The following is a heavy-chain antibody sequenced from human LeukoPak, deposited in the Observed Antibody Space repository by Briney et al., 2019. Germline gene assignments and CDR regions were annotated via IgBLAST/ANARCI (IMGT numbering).Heavy chain of an antibody. J-gene: IGHJ4*02. CDR1: GGSISSGDYY. CDR2: IYYSGST. Sequence: SETLSLTCTVSGGSISSGDYYWGWIRQPPGKGLEWIGYIYYSGSTYYNPSLKSRVTISVDTSKNQFSLKLSSVTAADTAVYYCARVNTATLPFDYWGQGTLVTVSS. CDR3: ARVNTATLPFDY. D-gene: IGHD5-18*01. V-gene: IGHV4-30-4*08.